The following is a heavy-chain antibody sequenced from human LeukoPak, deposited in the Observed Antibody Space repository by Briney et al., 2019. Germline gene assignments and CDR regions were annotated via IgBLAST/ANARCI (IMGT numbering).Heavy chain of an antibody. J-gene: IGHJ4*02. D-gene: IGHD5-12*01. CDR3: AKEGGYDSGSSFDY. Sequence: PGGSLRLSCAASGFTFSSYGMHWVRQAPSKGLEWVAFIRYDGSNKYYADSVKGRFTISRDNSKNTLYLQMNSLRAEDTAVYYCAKEGGYDSGSSFDYWGQGTLVTVSS. V-gene: IGHV3-30*02. CDR2: IRYDGSNK. CDR1: GFTFSSYG.